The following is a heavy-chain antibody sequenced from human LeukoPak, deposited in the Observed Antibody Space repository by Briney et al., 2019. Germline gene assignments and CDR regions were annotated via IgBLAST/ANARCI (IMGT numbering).Heavy chain of an antibody. CDR3: ARDHYYDSSGYSTMIAFDI. V-gene: IGHV1-69*04. CDR2: IIPILGIA. CDR1: GGTFSSYA. Sequence: ASVKVSCKASGGTFSSYAISWVRQAPGQGLEWMGRIIPILGIANYAQKFRGRVTITADKSTSTAYMELSSLRSEDTAVYYCARDHYYDSSGYSTMIAFDIWGQGTMVTVSS. J-gene: IGHJ3*02. D-gene: IGHD3-22*01.